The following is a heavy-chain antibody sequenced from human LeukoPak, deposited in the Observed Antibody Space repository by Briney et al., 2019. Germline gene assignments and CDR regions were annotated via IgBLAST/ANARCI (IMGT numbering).Heavy chain of an antibody. Sequence: GGTLRLSCAASGFTFSSYWMHWVRHAPGKGLVWVSRIKSDGSTNYADSVRGRFTISRDNAKNTVSLQMNSLRAEDTGVYFCARAPSEIGGYYPEYFRHWGQGTLVTVSS. V-gene: IGHV3-74*01. D-gene: IGHD3-22*01. J-gene: IGHJ1*01. CDR3: ARAPSEIGGYYPEYFRH. CDR1: GFTFSSYW. CDR2: IKSDGST.